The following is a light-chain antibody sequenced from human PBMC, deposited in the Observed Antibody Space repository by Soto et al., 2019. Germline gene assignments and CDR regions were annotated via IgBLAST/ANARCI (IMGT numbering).Light chain of an antibody. V-gene: IGKV3-20*01. CDR2: GAS. Sequence: EIVLTQSPGTLSLSPGERATLSCRASQSVSSSYLAWYQQKPGQAPRLLIYGASSRATGIPVRFSGSGSGTDFTLTISRLEPEYFAVYYCQQYGSSPGTFGQGTEMEIK. CDR3: QQYGSSPGT. CDR1: QSVSSSY. J-gene: IGKJ1*01.